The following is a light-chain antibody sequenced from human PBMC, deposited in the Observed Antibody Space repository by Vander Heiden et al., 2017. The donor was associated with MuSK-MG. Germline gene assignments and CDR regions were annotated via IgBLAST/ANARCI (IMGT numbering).Light chain of an antibody. CDR2: SNN. J-gene: IGLJ3*02. CDR1: SSNIGSNT. V-gene: IGLV1-44*01. CDR3: AAWDDSRNGWV. Sequence: QSVLTPPPSASGTPGPRVTISCSGSSSNIGSNTVNWYQQLPGTAPKLLIYSNNQRPSGVPDRFSGSKSGTSASLAISGLQSEDEADYYCAAWDDSRNGWVFGGGTKLTVL.